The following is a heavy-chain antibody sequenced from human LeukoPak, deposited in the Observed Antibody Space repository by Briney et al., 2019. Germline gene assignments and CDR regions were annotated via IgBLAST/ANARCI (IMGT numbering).Heavy chain of an antibody. J-gene: IGHJ4*02. CDR2: IKADSGGT. CDR1: GYTFTGYY. Sequence: ASVKVSCKASGYTFTGYYMHWVRQAPGQGLEWMGWIKADSGGTRYAQQFQGRVTMTRDTSISAAYMELSRLRSDDTAMYYCATNNCGFWGQGTLVTVSS. D-gene: IGHD1-1*01. CDR3: ATNNCGF. V-gene: IGHV1-2*02.